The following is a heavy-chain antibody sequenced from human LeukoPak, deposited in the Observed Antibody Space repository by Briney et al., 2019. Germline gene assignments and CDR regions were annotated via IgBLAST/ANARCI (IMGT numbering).Heavy chain of an antibody. D-gene: IGHD2-8*01. CDR1: GYTFTYYY. CDR3: ARDIVLMVYAIGGRFDY. Sequence: ASVKVSCQASGYTFTYYYMHWVRQAPGQGLEWMGWINPNSGSTNYAQKLQGRVTMTTDTSTSTAYMELRSLRSDDTAVYYCARDIVLMVYAIGGRFDYWGQGTLVTVSS. CDR2: INPNSGST. V-gene: IGHV1-2*02. J-gene: IGHJ4*02.